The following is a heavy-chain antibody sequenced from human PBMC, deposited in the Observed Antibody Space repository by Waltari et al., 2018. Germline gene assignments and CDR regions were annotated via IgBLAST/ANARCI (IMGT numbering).Heavy chain of an antibody. CDR2: IHPNSGDT. D-gene: IGHD6-19*01. CDR1: GYTFSFYD. CDR3: ARGYSSGGYLD. Sequence: GYTFSFYDVNWVRQAPGQGLEWMGWIHPNSGDTDFAQKFQGRVTLTRNTSISTAYMELSSLRSDDPAVYYCARGYSSGGYLDWGPGPL. V-gene: IGHV1-8*01. J-gene: IGHJ4*02.